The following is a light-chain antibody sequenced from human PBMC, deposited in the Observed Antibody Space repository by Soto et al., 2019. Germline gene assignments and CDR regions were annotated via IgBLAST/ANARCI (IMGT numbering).Light chain of an antibody. V-gene: IGLV2-14*01. CDR3: ISYTGRSTSYV. CDR1: SSDVGSYNH. J-gene: IGLJ1*01. Sequence: QSVLAQPASVSGSPGQSITISCSGTSSDVGSYNHVAWYQQFPGKTPKLIIYEVTYRPSGVSHRFSASKSGNTASLTISGLQAEDEADYYCISYTGRSTSYVFGTGTKVTVL. CDR2: EVT.